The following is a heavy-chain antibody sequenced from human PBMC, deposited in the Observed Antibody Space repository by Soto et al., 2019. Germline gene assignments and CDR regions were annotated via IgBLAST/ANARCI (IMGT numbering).Heavy chain of an antibody. Sequence: EVQLVESGGGLVQPGGSLRLSCAASGFTFSSAWMHWVRQAPGKGLVWVSRINSDGSSTNYADSVKGRFTISRDNARNTLFLQMDTLRAEATAVYYSTRSGSSRYYYGRDVWGQGTTVTVSS. J-gene: IGHJ6*02. V-gene: IGHV3-74*01. CDR3: TRSGSSRYYYGRDV. D-gene: IGHD6-6*01. CDR1: GFTFSSAW. CDR2: INSDGSST.